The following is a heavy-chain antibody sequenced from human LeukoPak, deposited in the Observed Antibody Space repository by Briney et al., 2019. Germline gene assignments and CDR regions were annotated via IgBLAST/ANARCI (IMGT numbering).Heavy chain of an antibody. V-gene: IGHV4-39*01. CDR2: IYYSGST. J-gene: IGHJ6*02. Sequence: PSETLSLTCTVSGGSISSSSYSWGWIRQPPGKGLEWIGSIYYSGSTYYNPSLKSRVTISVGTSKNQFSLKLSSVTAADTAVYCCARHNSPLYYGMDVWGQGTTVTVSS. D-gene: IGHD2-21*01. CDR1: GGSISSSSYS. CDR3: ARHNSPLYYGMDV.